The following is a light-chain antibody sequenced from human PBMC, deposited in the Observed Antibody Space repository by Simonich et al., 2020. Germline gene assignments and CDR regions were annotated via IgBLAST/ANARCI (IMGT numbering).Light chain of an antibody. CDR2: GNS. CDR1: SSNIGAGYD. J-gene: IGLJ3*02. Sequence: QSVLTQPPSVSGAPGQRVTISCTGSSSNIGAGYDVHWYQQLPGTAPKLLIYGNSNRPSGGPGRFSGSKSGTSASLASTGLQAEDEADYYCQSYDSSLSGSVFGGGTKLTVL. V-gene: IGLV1-40*01. CDR3: QSYDSSLSGSV.